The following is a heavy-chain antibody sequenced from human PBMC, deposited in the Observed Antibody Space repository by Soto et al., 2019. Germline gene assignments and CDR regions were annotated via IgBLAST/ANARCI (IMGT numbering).Heavy chain of an antibody. Sequence: ASVKVSCKASGYTFTGYYMHWVRQAPGQGLEWMGWINPNSGGTNYAQKFQVWVTMTSDTSISTAYMELSRLRSDDTAVYYCARSTYYYGSGSLPDYYYYYGMDVWGQGTTVTVSS. CDR2: INPNSGGT. D-gene: IGHD3-10*01. CDR3: ARSTYYYGSGSLPDYYYYYGMDV. V-gene: IGHV1-2*04. CDR1: GYTFTGYY. J-gene: IGHJ6*02.